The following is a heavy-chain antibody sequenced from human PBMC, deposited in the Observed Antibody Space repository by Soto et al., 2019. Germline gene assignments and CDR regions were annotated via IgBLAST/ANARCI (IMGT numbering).Heavy chain of an antibody. CDR2: ISGSGGST. J-gene: IGHJ4*02. Sequence: LRLSCAASGCTLSSYAMSWVRQAPGKGLEWVSAISGSGGSTYYADSVKGRFTISRDNSKNTLYLQMNSLRAEDTAVYYCLVLYCSSTSCYGRYYFDYWGQGTLVTVSS. CDR3: LVLYCSSTSCYGRYYFDY. D-gene: IGHD2-2*01. V-gene: IGHV3-23*01. CDR1: GCTLSSYA.